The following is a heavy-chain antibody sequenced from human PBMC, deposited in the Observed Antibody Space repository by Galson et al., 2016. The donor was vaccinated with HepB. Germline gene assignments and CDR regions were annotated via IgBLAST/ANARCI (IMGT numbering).Heavy chain of an antibody. D-gene: IGHD2-8*01. J-gene: IGHJ6*03. V-gene: IGHV3-23*01. CDR2: MSGGGHT. CDR3: STNTTTAAMDV. Sequence: SLRLSCAASGVTLSNYVVMWVRQTPGTGLAWVSAMSGGGHTFYADSVKGRFTIPRDSSKNTLFLDMNGLRTEDTAIYYCSTNTTTAAMDVWGKGTTVIVSS. CDR1: GVTLSNYV.